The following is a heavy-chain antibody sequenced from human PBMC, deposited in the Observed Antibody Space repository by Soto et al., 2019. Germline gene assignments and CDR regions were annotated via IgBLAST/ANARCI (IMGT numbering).Heavy chain of an antibody. CDR3: ARADILTGDAFDI. J-gene: IGHJ3*02. D-gene: IGHD3-9*01. CDR1: GFTLTRSA. V-gene: IGHV3-23*01. Sequence: GGSLRLSCAGSGFTLTRSAVSWVRQAPGKGLEWVSGISAGGGGTYYADSVKGRFTVSRDVAKNTVYLQMNSLRAEDTAVYYCARADILTGDAFDIWGQGTMVTVSS. CDR2: ISAGGGGT.